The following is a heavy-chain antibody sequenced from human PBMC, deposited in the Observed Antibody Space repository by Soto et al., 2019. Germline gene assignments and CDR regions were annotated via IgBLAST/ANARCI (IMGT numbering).Heavy chain of an antibody. CDR3: ARGYYGSGSYYNYYGMDV. CDR1: GGTFSSYA. V-gene: IGHV1-69*13. D-gene: IGHD3-10*01. Sequence: GASVKVSCKASGGTFSSYAISWVRQAPGQGLEWVGGIIPIFGTANYAQKFQGRVTITADESTSTAYMELSSLRSEDTAVYYCARGYYGSGSYYNYYGMDVWGQGTTVTVSS. J-gene: IGHJ6*02. CDR2: IIPIFGTA.